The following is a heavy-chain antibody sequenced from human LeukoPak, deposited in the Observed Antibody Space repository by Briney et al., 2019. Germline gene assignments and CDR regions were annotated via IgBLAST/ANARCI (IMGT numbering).Heavy chain of an antibody. CDR3: ARGMGITIFGVVIIQAFDY. CDR1: GYTFTIYG. CDR2: ISAYNGNT. V-gene: IGHV1-18*01. D-gene: IGHD3-3*01. Sequence: APVTVSFTSSGYTFTIYGNCRVRQAPGQGLEWVGWISAYNGNTNYAQKLQGRVTMTTDASTSTAYMELRSLRSDDTAVYYCARGMGITIFGVVIIQAFDYWGQGTLVTVSS. J-gene: IGHJ4*02.